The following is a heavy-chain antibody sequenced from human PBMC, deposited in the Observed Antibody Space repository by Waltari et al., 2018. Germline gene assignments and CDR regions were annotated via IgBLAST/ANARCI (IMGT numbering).Heavy chain of an antibody. Sequence: QLQLQESGPGLVKPSETLSLIYTVSGGSISSRNYYWGWIRQPPGKGLEWIGAIFYSGSTYYNPSLKSRVTISLDTSENQFSLKMTSVTAADTAVYYCARRGDYWGQGILVTVSS. V-gene: IGHV4-39*07. CDR1: GGSISSRNYY. CDR3: ARRGDY. CDR2: IFYSGST. J-gene: IGHJ4*02. D-gene: IGHD3-10*01.